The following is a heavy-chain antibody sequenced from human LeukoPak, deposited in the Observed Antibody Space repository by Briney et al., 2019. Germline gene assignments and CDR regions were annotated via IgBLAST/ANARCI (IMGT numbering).Heavy chain of an antibody. CDR1: GFTFSSYG. CDR3: AKGSTSGFYYFDY. V-gene: IGHV3-30*18. Sequence: GGSLRLSCAASGFTFSSYGMHWVRQAPGRGLEWVAVKSYDGSNIYYADSVKGRFTISRDNSMHTVYLQMNSLRPEDTAVYYRAKGSTSGFYYFDYWGQGTLVTVSS. J-gene: IGHJ4*02. D-gene: IGHD5-12*01. CDR2: KSYDGSNI.